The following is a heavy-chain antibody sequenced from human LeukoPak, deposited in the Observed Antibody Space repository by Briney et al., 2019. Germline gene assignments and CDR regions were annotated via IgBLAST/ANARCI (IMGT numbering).Heavy chain of an antibody. Sequence: PGGSLRLSCAASGFTFSDSYMTWVRQPPGKGLEWIGEIYHSGNSNYNPSLKSRVTISVDKSKNQFSLKLSSVTAADTAVYFCARNLWEGDYYGNNWFDPWGQGILVTVSS. CDR2: IYHSGNS. J-gene: IGHJ5*02. D-gene: IGHD3-10*01. CDR3: ARNLWEGDYYGNNWFDP. V-gene: IGHV4-4*01. CDR1: GFTFSDSY.